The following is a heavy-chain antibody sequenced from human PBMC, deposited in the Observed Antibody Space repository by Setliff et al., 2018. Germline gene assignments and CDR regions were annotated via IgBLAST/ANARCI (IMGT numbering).Heavy chain of an antibody. V-gene: IGHV3-48*01. CDR2: ITNSGGTI. J-gene: IGHJ4*02. D-gene: IGHD2-8*01. CDR3: AKVKKPLIRGSGFDY. Sequence: GGSLRLSCAASGFTFSTYSMNWVRQAPGKGLEWVSYITNSGGTIYYADSVKGRFTISRDNSENTLFLQMTSLRPEDTGIYYCAKVKKPLIRGSGFDYWGRGTLVTAPQ. CDR1: GFTFSTYS.